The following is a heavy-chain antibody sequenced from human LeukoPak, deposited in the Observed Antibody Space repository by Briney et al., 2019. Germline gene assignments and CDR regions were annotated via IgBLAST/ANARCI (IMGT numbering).Heavy chain of an antibody. V-gene: IGHV4-59*01. CDR1: GASISSYY. Sequence: SETLSLTCTVSGASISSYYWSWIRQPPGKGLEWTGDIYYSGSIKYNPSLKSRVTMSVDTSKNQFSLKLSSVTAADTAVYYCARVNINNWHSCDYWGQGTLVTVSS. CDR3: ARVNINNWHSCDY. J-gene: IGHJ4*02. D-gene: IGHD1-1*01. CDR2: IYYSGSI.